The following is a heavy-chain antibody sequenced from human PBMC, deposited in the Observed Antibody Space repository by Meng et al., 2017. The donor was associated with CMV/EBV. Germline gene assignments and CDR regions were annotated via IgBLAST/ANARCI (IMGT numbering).Heavy chain of an antibody. CDR1: YA. J-gene: IGHJ5*02. CDR3: ARGGGKYYYDSSGYYNGGWFDP. Sequence: YAIRWERQAPGQGLEWMGGIIPIFGTANYDQKFQGRVTITTDESTSTAYMELSSLRSEDTAVYYCARGGGKYYYDSSGYYNGGWFDPWGQGTLVTVSS. D-gene: IGHD3-22*01. V-gene: IGHV1-69*05. CDR2: IIPIFGTA.